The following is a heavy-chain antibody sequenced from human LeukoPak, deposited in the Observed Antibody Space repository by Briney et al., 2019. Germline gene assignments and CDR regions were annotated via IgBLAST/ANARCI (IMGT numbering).Heavy chain of an antibody. CDR3: AKDRYVLLWFGEPNWFDP. CDR2: IRYDGSNK. V-gene: IGHV3-30*02. Sequence: GGSLRLSCAASGFTFSSYGMHWVRQAPGKGLEWVAFIRYDGSNKYYADSVKGRFTISRDNSKNTLYLQMNSLRAEDTAVYYCAKDRYVLLWFGEPNWFDPWGQGTLVTVSS. J-gene: IGHJ5*02. CDR1: GFTFSSYG. D-gene: IGHD3-10*01.